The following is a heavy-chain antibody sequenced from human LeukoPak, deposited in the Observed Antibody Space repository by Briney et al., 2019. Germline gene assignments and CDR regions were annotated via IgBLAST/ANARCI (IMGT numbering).Heavy chain of an antibody. J-gene: IGHJ5*02. V-gene: IGHV3-9*01. CDR2: ISWNSDSI. CDR3: AKAPGGGIMRSYFDP. D-gene: IGHD1-14*01. Sequence: GGSLRLSCAASGFTCDDYAMHWVRQAPGKGLEWVSGISWNSDSIVYADSVRGRFIISRDSAKNSLYLQMNSLRAEDTALYFCAKAPGGGIMRSYFDPWGQGTLVTVSS. CDR1: GFTCDDYA.